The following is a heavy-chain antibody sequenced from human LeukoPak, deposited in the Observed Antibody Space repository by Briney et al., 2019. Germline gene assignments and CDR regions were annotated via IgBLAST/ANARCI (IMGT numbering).Heavy chain of an antibody. V-gene: IGHV1-2*02. CDR1: GYTFTGYY. CDR3: AKLAAADLLGGY. Sequence: RASVTVSCMASGYTFTGYYMHWVRQAPGQGLAWMGLINPNSGGTNYAQKFQGRVTMTRDTSIRTAYMELSRLRSDDTAVYYCAKLAAADLLGGYWGEGNLVTVSS. CDR2: INPNSGGT. J-gene: IGHJ4*02. D-gene: IGHD6-13*01.